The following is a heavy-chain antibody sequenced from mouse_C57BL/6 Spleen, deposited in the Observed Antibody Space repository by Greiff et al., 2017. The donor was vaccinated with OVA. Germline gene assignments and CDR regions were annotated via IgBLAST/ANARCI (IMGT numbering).Heavy chain of an antibody. V-gene: IGHV1-19*01. D-gene: IGHD3-2*02. J-gene: IGHJ2*01. CDR3: ARRDSSGPYYFDY. Sequence: VQLKQSGPVLVKPGASVKMSCKASGYTFTDYYMNWVKQSHGKSLEWIGVINPYNGGTSYNQKFKGKATLTVDKSSSTAYMELNSLTSEDSAVYYGARRDSSGPYYFDYWGQGTTLTVSS. CDR1: GYTFTDYY. CDR2: INPYNGGT.